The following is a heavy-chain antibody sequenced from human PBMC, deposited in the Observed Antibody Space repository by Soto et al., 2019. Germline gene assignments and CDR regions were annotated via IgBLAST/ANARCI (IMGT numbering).Heavy chain of an antibody. CDR2: ISGSGGST. CDR3: AKDAPDLRYFDWPHAFDI. J-gene: IGHJ3*02. D-gene: IGHD3-9*01. CDR1: GFTFSSYA. V-gene: IGHV3-23*01. Sequence: GGSLRLSCAASGFTFSSYAMSWVRQAPGKGLEWVSAISGSGGSTYYADSVKGRFTISRDNSKNTLYLQMNSLRAEDTAVYYCAKDAPDLRYFDWPHAFDIWGQGTMVTVSS.